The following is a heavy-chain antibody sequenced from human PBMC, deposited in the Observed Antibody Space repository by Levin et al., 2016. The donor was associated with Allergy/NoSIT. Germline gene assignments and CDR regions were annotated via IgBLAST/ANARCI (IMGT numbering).Heavy chain of an antibody. CDR3: ARGRNLLTTFDRAGDRYFDF. J-gene: IGHJ4*01. D-gene: IGHD2/OR15-2a*01. V-gene: IGHV4-34*01. Sequence: WIRQPPGKGLEWIGEVKAGGSINYNPSLESRLTLSLDTSKNQFSLNLASVTAADRAVYFCARGRNLLTTFDRAGDRYFDFWGHGTQVTVSS. CDR2: VKAGGSI.